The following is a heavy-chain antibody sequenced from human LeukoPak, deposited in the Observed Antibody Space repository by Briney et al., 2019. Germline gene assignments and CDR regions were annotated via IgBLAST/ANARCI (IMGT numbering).Heavy chain of an antibody. V-gene: IGHV3-30-3*01. D-gene: IGHD3-10*01. CDR1: GFTFSSYA. J-gene: IGHJ4*02. CDR2: ISYDGSNK. CDR3: ARDGGGSYYLYYFDY. Sequence: PGGSLRLSCAASGFTFSSYAMHWVRQAPGKGLEWVAVISYDGSNKYYADSVKGRFTISRDNSKNTLYLQMNSLRAEDTAVYYCARDGGGSYYLYYFDYWGQGTLVTVSS.